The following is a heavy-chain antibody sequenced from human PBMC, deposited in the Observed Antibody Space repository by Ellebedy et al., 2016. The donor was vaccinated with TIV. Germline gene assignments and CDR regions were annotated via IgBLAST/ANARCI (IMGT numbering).Heavy chain of an antibody. Sequence: GESLKISCVASGFTLSGYWMHWVRQAPGKGLEWVSVLYPDAKTNYTDSVNGRFIVSRDSSKNTLYLQMNSLTAEDTAVYYCARDPGGGGDFGDNWFDPWGQGTLVTVSS. V-gene: IGHV3-66*01. CDR1: GFTLSGYW. CDR2: LYPDAKT. J-gene: IGHJ5*02. D-gene: IGHD2-21*01. CDR3: ARDPGGGGDFGDNWFDP.